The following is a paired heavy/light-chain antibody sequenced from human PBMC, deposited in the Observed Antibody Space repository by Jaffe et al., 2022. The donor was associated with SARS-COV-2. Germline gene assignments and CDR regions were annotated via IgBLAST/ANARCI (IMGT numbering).Light chain of an antibody. CDR1: QDIRND. CDR3: LQYNSYPWT. Sequence: DIQMTQSPSSLSASVGDRVTITCRASQDIRNDLGWFQQKPGKAPKRLIYATSTLHSGVPSRFSDSGSGTEFTLTISSLQPEDFATYYCLQYNSYPWTFGQGTKVEI. CDR2: ATS. V-gene: IGKV1-17*01. J-gene: IGKJ1*01.
Heavy chain of an antibody. CDR2: TRSQAYGGTT. D-gene: IGHD3-3*01. J-gene: IGHJ6*02. Sequence: EVQLVESGGDLVAPGRSLRLSCATSGFTFGDYSMTWFRQAPGKGLEWVGFTRSQAYGGTTEYAASVKGRFTISRDDSRSIAYLQMNSLKTEDTAVYYCSRFDYDFWSAHFFSAMDVWGQGTTVTVSS. CDR3: SRFDYDFWSAHFFSAMDV. V-gene: IGHV3-49*03. CDR1: GFTFGDYS.